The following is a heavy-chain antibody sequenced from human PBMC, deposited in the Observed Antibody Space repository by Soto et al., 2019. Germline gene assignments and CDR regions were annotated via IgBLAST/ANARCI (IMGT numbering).Heavy chain of an antibody. CDR2: ISAYNGNT. Sequence: QVQLVQSGAEVKKPGASVKVSCKASGYTFTSYGISWVRQAPGQGLEWMGWISAYNGNTKYAQKLQGRVTMTTDTPPSTAYMELRSLRSDATAVYYCARDLAVGLVDYWGQGSLVTVSS. J-gene: IGHJ4*02. V-gene: IGHV1-18*01. D-gene: IGHD6-19*01. CDR3: ARDLAVGLVDY. CDR1: GYTFTSYG.